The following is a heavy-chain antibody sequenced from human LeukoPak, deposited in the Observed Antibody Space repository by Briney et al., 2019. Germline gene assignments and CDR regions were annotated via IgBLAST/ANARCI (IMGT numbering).Heavy chain of an antibody. CDR2: IYYIGSP. D-gene: IGHD3-10*01. J-gene: IGHJ6*04. CDR3: ARGLRVRGVITSYYYYGMDV. V-gene: IGHV4-59*12. Sequence: PSETLSLTCTVSGASITSYYWNWIRQPPGKGLVWIGHIYYIGSPNYNPSLEGRVTISVDTSKNQFSLKLSSVTAADTAVYYCARGLRVRGVITSYYYYGMDVWGKGTTVTVSS. CDR1: GASITSYY.